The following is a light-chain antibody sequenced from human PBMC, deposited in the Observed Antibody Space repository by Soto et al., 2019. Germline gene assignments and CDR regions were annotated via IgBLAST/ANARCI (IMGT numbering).Light chain of an antibody. J-gene: IGKJ1*01. CDR2: GAT. Sequence: DIQLTQSPPSLSASVGDRVTITCRASQDITTYLAWYQQRPGKVPNLLIYGATTLQSGVPSRFSGSGSGTEFTLTINSLQPEDVATYYCQHYKSAPRTFGQGTKVEIK. V-gene: IGKV1-27*01. CDR3: QHYKSAPRT. CDR1: QDITTY.